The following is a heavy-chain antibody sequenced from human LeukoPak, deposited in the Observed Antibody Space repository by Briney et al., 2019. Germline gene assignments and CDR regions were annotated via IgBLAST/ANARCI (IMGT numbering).Heavy chain of an antibody. J-gene: IGHJ4*02. Sequence: GGSLRLSCAASGFTFSDYYMSWIRQAPGKGLEWVSYISSSGGTIYYADSVKGRFTISRDNAKNSLYLQMNSLRAEDTAVYYCARVGRDGYNYDYFDYWGQGTLVTVSS. CDR1: GFTFSDYY. D-gene: IGHD5-24*01. CDR3: ARVGRDGYNYDYFDY. V-gene: IGHV3-11*01. CDR2: ISSSGGTI.